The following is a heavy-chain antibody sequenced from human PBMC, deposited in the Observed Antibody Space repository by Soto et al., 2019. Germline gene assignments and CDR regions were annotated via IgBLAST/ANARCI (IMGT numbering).Heavy chain of an antibody. CDR2: IKSKTDGGTT. CDR1: GFTFSNAW. J-gene: IGHJ3*02. CDR3: TTVQVDIVVVPAAHAFDI. D-gene: IGHD2-2*03. Sequence: GESLKISCAASGFTFSNAWMSWVRQAPGKGLEWVGRIKSKTDGGTTDYAAPVKGRFTISRDDSKNTLYLQMNSLKTEDTAVYYCTTVQVDIVVVPAAHAFDIWGQGTMVTVSS. V-gene: IGHV3-15*01.